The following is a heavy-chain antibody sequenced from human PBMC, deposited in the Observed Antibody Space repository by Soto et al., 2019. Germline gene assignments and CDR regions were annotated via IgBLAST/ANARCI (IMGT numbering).Heavy chain of an antibody. CDR3: AGSLVEMATITGINY. D-gene: IGHD5-12*01. Sequence: PGESLKISCKGSGYSFTSYWIGWVRQMPGKGLEWMGRIDPSDSYTNYSPSFQGHVTISADKSISTAYLQWSSLKASDTAMYYCAGSLVEMATITGINYWGQGTLVTVSS. V-gene: IGHV5-10-1*01. CDR2: IDPSDSYT. CDR1: GYSFTSYW. J-gene: IGHJ4*02.